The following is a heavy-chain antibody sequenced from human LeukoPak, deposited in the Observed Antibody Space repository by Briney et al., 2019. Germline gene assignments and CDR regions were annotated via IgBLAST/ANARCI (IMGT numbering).Heavy chain of an antibody. CDR1: GYTFTGYY. Sequence: GASVKVSCKASGYTFTGYYMHWVRQAPGQGLEWMGWINPNSGGTNYAQKFQGRVTMTRDTSISTAYMELSRLRSDDTAVYYCARDPPQEDDFWSGPDYWGQGTLVTVPS. D-gene: IGHD3-3*01. CDR3: ARDPPQEDDFWSGPDY. J-gene: IGHJ4*02. V-gene: IGHV1-2*02. CDR2: INPNSGGT.